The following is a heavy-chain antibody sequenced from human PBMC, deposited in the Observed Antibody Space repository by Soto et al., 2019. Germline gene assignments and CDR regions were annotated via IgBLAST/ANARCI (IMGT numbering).Heavy chain of an antibody. J-gene: IGHJ6*02. CDR3: ARYIPGVRYYGMDV. Sequence: EVQLLESGGGLVQPGGSLRLSCAASGFTFSSYAMKWVRQAPGKGLEWVSVIGESGTPTYYADSVKGRFTISRDNSGNTLFLERYSLRAEDTAVYYCARYIPGVRYYGMDVWGQGTTVTVSS. CDR1: GFTFSSYA. V-gene: IGHV3-23*01. CDR2: IGESGTPT. D-gene: IGHD2-2*01.